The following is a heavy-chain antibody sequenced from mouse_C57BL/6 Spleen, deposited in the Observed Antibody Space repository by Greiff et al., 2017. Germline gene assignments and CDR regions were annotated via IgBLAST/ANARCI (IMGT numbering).Heavy chain of an antibody. CDR2: IDPNSGGT. CDR3: AREVPYYAMDY. CDR1: GYTFTSYW. J-gene: IGHJ4*01. Sequence: VQLQQPGAELVKPGASVKLSCKASGYTFTSYWMHWVKQRPGRGLEWIGRIDPNSGGTKYNEKFKSKATLTVDKPSSTAYMQLSSLTSEDSAVYYCAREVPYYAMDYWGQGTSVTVSS. D-gene: IGHD2-14*01. V-gene: IGHV1-72*01.